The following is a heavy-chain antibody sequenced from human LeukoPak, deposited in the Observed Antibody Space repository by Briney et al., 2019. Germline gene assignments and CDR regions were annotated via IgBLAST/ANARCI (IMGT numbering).Heavy chain of an antibody. CDR2: ISFDGTTK. CDR3: AREHPSGWHFDLEY. D-gene: IGHD6-19*01. Sequence: GGSLRLSCAASGFTFLDYALHWVRQAPGKGLEWVAVISFDGTTKYYADSVKGRFTVSRDNSKNTVYLQMNSLRTEDTAVYYCAREHPSGWHFDLEYWGQGTLVTVSS. J-gene: IGHJ4*02. V-gene: IGHV3-30-3*01. CDR1: GFTFLDYA.